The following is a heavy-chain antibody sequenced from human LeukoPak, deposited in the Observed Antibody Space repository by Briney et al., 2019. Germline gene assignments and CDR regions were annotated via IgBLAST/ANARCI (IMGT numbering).Heavy chain of an antibody. CDR3: ARPPPYYYDSSGYDY. Sequence: GGSLRLSCAASGFTFSSYAMHWVRQAPGKGLEWVAVISYDGSNKYYADSVKGRFTISRDNSKNTLYLQMNSLRAEDTAVYYCARPPPYYYDSSGYDYWGQGTLVTVSS. CDR1: GFTFSSYA. J-gene: IGHJ4*02. CDR2: ISYDGSNK. D-gene: IGHD3-22*01. V-gene: IGHV3-30-3*01.